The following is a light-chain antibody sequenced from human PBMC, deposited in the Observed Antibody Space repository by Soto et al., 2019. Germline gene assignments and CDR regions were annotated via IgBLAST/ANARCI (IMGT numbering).Light chain of an antibody. V-gene: IGLV1-44*01. CDR2: SSN. CDR1: DSNIGSTA. CDR3: AAWEDELHVGL. Sequence: QSVLTQPPSVSATPGQGGTLSCSGGDSNIGSTAVNWYQQVPGTAPKLLIYSSNQRPSGVPDRISGSKSGTSASLAISGLQSEDEADYYCAAWEDELHVGLFGGGTQLTVL. J-gene: IGLJ2*01.